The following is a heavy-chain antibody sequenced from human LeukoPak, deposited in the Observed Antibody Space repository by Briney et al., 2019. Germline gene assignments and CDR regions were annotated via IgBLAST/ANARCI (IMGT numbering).Heavy chain of an antibody. D-gene: IGHD4-17*01. V-gene: IGHV3-9*01. CDR1: GFTFNDYA. CDR3: AKVLPHTDYAGNGVFDI. J-gene: IGHJ3*02. CDR2: ISWNSGRV. Sequence: GTSLRLSCAASGFTFNDYAMHWVRQAPGKGLEWVSDISWNSGRVGYADSVRGRFTISRDNAKNSLFLQMNSLRAEDTAFYYCAKVLPHTDYAGNGVFDIWGQGTMVTVSS.